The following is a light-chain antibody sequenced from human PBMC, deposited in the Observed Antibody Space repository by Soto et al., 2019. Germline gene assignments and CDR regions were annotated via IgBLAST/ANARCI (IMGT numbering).Light chain of an antibody. CDR2: GAS. J-gene: IGKJ1*01. CDR1: QSLSSSQ. V-gene: IGKV3D-20*02. CDR3: QQRDNWPPTWT. Sequence: EILFAQSPGTLSLSPGEGATLSCRASQSLSSSQLAWYQQKPGKAPRLLIYGASRRATGIPDRFSGSGSGTDFTLNISRLEPDDFAVYYCQQRDNWPPTWTFGQGTKVDIK.